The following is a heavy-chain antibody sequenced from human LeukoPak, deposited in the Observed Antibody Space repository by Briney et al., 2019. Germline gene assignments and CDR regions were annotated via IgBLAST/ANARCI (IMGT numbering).Heavy chain of an antibody. Sequence: GGSLRLSCAASGFTFSSYSMNWVRQAPGKGLEWVSSISSSSSYIYYADSVKGRFTISRDNAKNSLYLQMNSLRAEDTAVYYCAREPTYSSSWYTSCDYWGQGTLVTVSS. CDR1: GFTFSSYS. V-gene: IGHV3-21*01. CDR2: ISSSSSYI. J-gene: IGHJ4*02. D-gene: IGHD6-13*01. CDR3: AREPTYSSSWYTSCDY.